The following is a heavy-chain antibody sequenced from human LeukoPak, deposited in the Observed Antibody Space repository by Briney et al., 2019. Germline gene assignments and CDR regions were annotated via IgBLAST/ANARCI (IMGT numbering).Heavy chain of an antibody. D-gene: IGHD4/OR15-4a*01. CDR2: IRYDGSNK. Sequence: GGSLRLSCAASGLTFSSYGIHGVSQAPGKGLEWVAFIRYDGSNKYYADSVKGRFTISRDNSKNTLYLQMNSLRAEDTAVYYCARRAGAYSHPYDYWGQGTLVTVSS. V-gene: IGHV3-33*08. CDR3: ARRAGAYSHPYDY. J-gene: IGHJ4*02. CDR1: GLTFSSYG.